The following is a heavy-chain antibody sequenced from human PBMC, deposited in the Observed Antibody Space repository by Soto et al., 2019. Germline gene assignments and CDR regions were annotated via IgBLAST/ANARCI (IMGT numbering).Heavy chain of an antibody. CDR3: GRALSDFHYVMDV. D-gene: IGHD2-21*02. J-gene: IGHJ6*02. Sequence: XASLSLTCILCGACMTTYYCSWARQTPGKGLEWIVFIYHTGSAGSNPSLKSRVTISVKTSKSQISLKLRYVTAADTGVYYCGRALSDFHYVMDVWGQGTLVTVSS. CDR1: GACMTTYY. CDR2: IYHTGSA. V-gene: IGHV4-59*12.